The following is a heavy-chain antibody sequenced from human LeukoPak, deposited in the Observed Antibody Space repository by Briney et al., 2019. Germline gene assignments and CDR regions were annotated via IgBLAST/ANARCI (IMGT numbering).Heavy chain of an antibody. V-gene: IGHV1-46*01. CDR3: ARAGGAVVVVAATYFDY. Sequence: ASVKVSCKASGYTFTSYYMHWVRQAPGQGLEWMGIINPSGGSTSYAQKFQGRVTMTRDMSTSTVYMELSSLRSEDTAVYYCARAGGAVVVVAATYFDYWGQGTLVTVSS. D-gene: IGHD2-15*01. CDR2: INPSGGST. CDR1: GYTFTSYY. J-gene: IGHJ4*02.